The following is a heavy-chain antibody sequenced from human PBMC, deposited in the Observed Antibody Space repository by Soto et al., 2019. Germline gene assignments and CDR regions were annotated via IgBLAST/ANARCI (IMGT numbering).Heavy chain of an antibody. J-gene: IGHJ4*02. V-gene: IGHV3-30-3*01. CDR1: GFTFSSYA. CDR3: ARVSSGQGIAAAGPTALFDY. D-gene: IGHD6-13*01. CDR2: ISYDGSNK. Sequence: PGGSLRLSCAASGFTFSSYAMHWVRQAPGKGLEWVAVISYDGSNKYYADSVKGRFTISRDNSKNTLYLQMNSLRAEDTAVYYCARVSSGQGIAAAGPTALFDYWGQGTLVTVSS.